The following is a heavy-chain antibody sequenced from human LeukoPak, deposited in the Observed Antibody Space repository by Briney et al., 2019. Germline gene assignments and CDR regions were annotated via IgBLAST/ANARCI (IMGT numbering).Heavy chain of an antibody. D-gene: IGHD1-26*01. CDR1: GYTFTDYY. CDR3: ASELIDTGSYFLVCDY. Sequence: ASVKVSCKTSGYTFTDYYLHWVRQAPGQGLEWMGWINPDTGGSFSAQKFQGRVTMTRDMSINTAYMELNRLRSDDTAVYYCASELIDTGSYFLVCDYWGQGTLVTVSS. CDR2: INPDTGGS. J-gene: IGHJ4*02. V-gene: IGHV1-2*02.